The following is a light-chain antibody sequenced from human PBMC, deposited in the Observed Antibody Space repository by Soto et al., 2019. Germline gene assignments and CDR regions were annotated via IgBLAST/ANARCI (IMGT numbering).Light chain of an antibody. V-gene: IGKV3-20*01. Sequence: EVVLTQSPGTLSLSPGERATLSCRASQSVSNNYFAWYQQKPGQAPRLLIFGSSDRATGIPDTFSGSGCGTDFNLTISRLEPEDFAVYYCEPYGSSPPYTFGQGTKLEIK. CDR3: EPYGSSPPYT. CDR1: QSVSNNY. J-gene: IGKJ2*01. CDR2: GSS.